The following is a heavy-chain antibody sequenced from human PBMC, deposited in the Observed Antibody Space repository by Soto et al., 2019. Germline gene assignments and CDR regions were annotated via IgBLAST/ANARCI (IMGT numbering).Heavy chain of an antibody. Sequence: GGSLRLSCAASGFTFSSYGMHWVRQAPGKGLEWVAVISYDGSNKYYADSVKGRFTISRDNSKNTLYLQMNSLRAEDTAVYYCAKESHAAAADFYYYYYGMDVWGQGITVTVSS. CDR2: ISYDGSNK. CDR3: AKESHAAAADFYYYYYGMDV. CDR1: GFTFSSYG. D-gene: IGHD6-13*01. V-gene: IGHV3-30*18. J-gene: IGHJ6*02.